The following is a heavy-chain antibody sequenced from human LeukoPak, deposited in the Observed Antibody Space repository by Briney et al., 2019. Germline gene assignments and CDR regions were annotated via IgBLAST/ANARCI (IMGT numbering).Heavy chain of an antibody. V-gene: IGHV4-61*08. CDR2: IYHSGST. J-gene: IGHJ3*02. D-gene: IGHD5-24*01. Sequence: PSETLSLTCTVSGGSISSGGYYWSWIRQPPGKGLEWIGYIYHSGSTNYNPSLKSRVAISVDTSKNQFSLKLSSVTAADTAVYYCATLEMATIFDIWGQGTMVTVSS. CDR1: GGSISSGGYY. CDR3: ATLEMATIFDI.